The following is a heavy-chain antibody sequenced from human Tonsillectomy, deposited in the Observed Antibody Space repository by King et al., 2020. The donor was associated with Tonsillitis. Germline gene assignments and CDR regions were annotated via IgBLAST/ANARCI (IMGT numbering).Heavy chain of an antibody. CDR3: LRNRYYYDTSGYPD. CDR2: ISGNGGST. J-gene: IGHJ4*02. D-gene: IGHD3-22*01. CDR1: GFTFSNYA. V-gene: IGHV3-64D*06. Sequence: VQLVESGGGLVQPGGSLRLSCSASGFTFSNYAMHWVRQAPGKGLEYVSTISGNGGSTYYADSVKGRFTISRDNSKNTLYLQMSSLRPEDTAVYYCLRNRYYYDTSGYPDWGQGTLVTVSS.